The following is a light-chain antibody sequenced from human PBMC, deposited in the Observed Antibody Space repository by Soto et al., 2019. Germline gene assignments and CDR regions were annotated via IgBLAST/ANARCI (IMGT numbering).Light chain of an antibody. V-gene: IGLV1-47*01. Sequence: QSVLTQPPSASGTPGQRVTISCSGTNSNIGNNYVYWYQQRPGAAPELLIYRNEQRPSGVPDRFSGSKSGTSASLAISGLRSEDEGDYYCAAWDDSLSVFFGGGTKLTVL. J-gene: IGLJ2*01. CDR3: AAWDDSLSVF. CDR2: RNE. CDR1: NSNIGNNY.